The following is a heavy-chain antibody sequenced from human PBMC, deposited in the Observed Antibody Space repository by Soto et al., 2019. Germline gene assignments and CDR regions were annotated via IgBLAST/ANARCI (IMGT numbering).Heavy chain of an antibody. CDR3: AIVGAEVPGPIGDFDY. Sequence: PSETLSLTCGVSGYSISSGFYWGWVRQPPGKGLEWIGSIRHDGNIYYSSSLKSRATISVDTSRNQFSLNLRSVTAADTAVYYCAIVGAEVPGPIGDFDYWGQGTLVTVSS. D-gene: IGHD1-26*01. J-gene: IGHJ4*02. V-gene: IGHV4-38-2*01. CDR1: GYSISSGFY. CDR2: IRHDGNI.